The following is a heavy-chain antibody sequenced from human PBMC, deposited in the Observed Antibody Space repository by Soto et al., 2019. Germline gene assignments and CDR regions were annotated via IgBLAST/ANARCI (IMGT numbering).Heavy chain of an antibody. J-gene: IGHJ6*03. CDR2: IKQDGSEK. D-gene: IGHD3-10*01. CDR3: ARGAVAGGYYSYYMDV. Sequence: EVQLVESGGGLVQPGGSLRLSCAASGFTFSSYWMSWVRQAPGKGLEWVANIKQDGSEKYYVDSVKGRFTISRDNAKNSLYLQMNSLRAEDTAVYYCARGAVAGGYYSYYMDVWGKGTTVTVSS. V-gene: IGHV3-7*04. CDR1: GFTFSSYW.